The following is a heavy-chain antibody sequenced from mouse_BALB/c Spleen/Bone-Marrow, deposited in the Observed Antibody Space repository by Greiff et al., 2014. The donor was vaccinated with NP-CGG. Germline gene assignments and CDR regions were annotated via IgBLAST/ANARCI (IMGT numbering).Heavy chain of an antibody. V-gene: IGHV1-4*01. J-gene: IGHJ2*01. Sequence: VQVVESGAELARPGASVKMSCKASGYSFTIYTIHWVKQRPLQCLEWIGYINPSSGYTNYNQKFKDKATLTADKSSSTAYMQLRSLTSEDSAVYYCARGWDYEGYFDYWGQGTTLTVSS. D-gene: IGHD2-4*01. CDR2: INPSSGYT. CDR1: GYSFTIYT. CDR3: ARGWDYEGYFDY.